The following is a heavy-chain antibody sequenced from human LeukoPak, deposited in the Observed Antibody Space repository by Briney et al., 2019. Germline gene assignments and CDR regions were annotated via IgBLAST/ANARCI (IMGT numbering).Heavy chain of an antibody. J-gene: IGHJ4*02. V-gene: IGHV3-21*01. CDR1: GFTFSSYS. Sequence: GGSLRLSCAASGFTFSSYSMNWVRQAPGKGLEWVSSISSSSSYIYYADSVRGRFTISRDNAKNSLYLQMNSLRAEDTAVYYCARLYDGSAYHADHFDYWGQGTLVIVSS. CDR3: ARLYDGSAYHADHFDY. D-gene: IGHD3-22*01. CDR2: ISSSSSYI.